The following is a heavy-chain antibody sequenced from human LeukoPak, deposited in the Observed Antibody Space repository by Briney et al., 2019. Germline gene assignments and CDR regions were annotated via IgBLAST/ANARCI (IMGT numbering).Heavy chain of an antibody. Sequence: PGGPLRLSCAASGFTFISYGMQWVRQAPGKGLEWVAFIRYDGSNKYYADSVKGRFTISRDNSKNTLYLQMKSLRAEDTAVYYCAKGGGYEAQYYYYYLDVWGKGTTVTISS. J-gene: IGHJ6*03. V-gene: IGHV3-30*02. CDR2: IRYDGSNK. D-gene: IGHD5-12*01. CDR3: AKGGGYEAQYYYYYLDV. CDR1: GFTFISYG.